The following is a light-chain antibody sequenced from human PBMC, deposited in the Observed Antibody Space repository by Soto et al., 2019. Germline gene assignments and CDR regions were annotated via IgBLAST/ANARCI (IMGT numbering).Light chain of an antibody. Sequence: DIVLTQSPGTLSLSPGERATLSCMSSQSVRNSLLAWYQQKPGQPPRLLIYDASTRATATPERFSGSGSGTDFTLTISRLEPEDFAVYYCQQYGSSPLTFGGGTKVDIK. V-gene: IGKV3-20*01. CDR2: DAS. CDR1: QSVRNSL. J-gene: IGKJ4*01. CDR3: QQYGSSPLT.